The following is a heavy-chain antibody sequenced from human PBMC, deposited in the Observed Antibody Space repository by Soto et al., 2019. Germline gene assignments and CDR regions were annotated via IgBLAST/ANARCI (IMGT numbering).Heavy chain of an antibody. D-gene: IGHD5-12*01. CDR2: ISAYSGNT. J-gene: IGHJ4*02. Sequence: QVQLVQSGPEVKKPGASVKVSCKASGYSISSYSITWVRQAPGQGLEWMGWISAYSGNTHFAQNFQDRVILTTDTSTNTAYMELRSLKSDDTAIYYCARERGGFDYFDYWGQGTQVTVSS. CDR3: ARERGGFDYFDY. V-gene: IGHV1-18*01. CDR1: GYSISSYS.